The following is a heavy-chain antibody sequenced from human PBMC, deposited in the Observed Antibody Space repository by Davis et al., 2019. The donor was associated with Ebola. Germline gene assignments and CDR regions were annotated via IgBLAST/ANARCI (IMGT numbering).Heavy chain of an antibody. J-gene: IGHJ5*02. CDR1: GGSISSSSYY. D-gene: IGHD1-26*01. CDR2: IYYSGST. Sequence: MPSETLSLTCTVSGGSISSSSYYWGWIRQPPGKGLEWIGSIYYSGSTYYNPSLKSRVTISVDKSKNQFSLKLSSVTAADTAVYYCARGVGATTGWFDPWGQGTLVTVSS. V-gene: IGHV4-39*01. CDR3: ARGVGATTGWFDP.